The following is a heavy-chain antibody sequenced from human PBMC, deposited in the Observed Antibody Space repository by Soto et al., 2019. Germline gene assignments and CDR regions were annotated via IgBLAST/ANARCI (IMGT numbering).Heavy chain of an antibody. V-gene: IGHV3-7*01. CDR3: ARVSNLKPIAARPEFYYYYGMDV. J-gene: IGHJ6*02. D-gene: IGHD6-6*01. CDR2: IKQDGSEK. Sequence: PGGSLRLSCAASGFTFSSYWMSWVRQAPGKGLEWVANIKQDGSEKYYVDSVKGRFTISRDNAKNSLYLQMNSLRAEDTAVYYCARVSNLKPIAARPEFYYYYGMDVWGQGTTVTVS. CDR1: GFTFSSYW.